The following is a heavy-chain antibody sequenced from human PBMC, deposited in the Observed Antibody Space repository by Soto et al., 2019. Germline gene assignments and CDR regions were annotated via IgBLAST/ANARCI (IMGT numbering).Heavy chain of an antibody. Sequence: QITLKESGPTRVKPTQTLTLTCSFSGFSLTTSGVGVGWIRQPPEKALEWLALIFWDDDKRYSPSLKSRLTITKDTSKHQVVLTLTNMDPVDTATYYCAHILTGSGGHFDYWAREPWSPSP. D-gene: IGHD2-15*01. J-gene: IGHJ4*02. V-gene: IGHV2-5*02. CDR2: IFWDDDK. CDR1: GFSLTTSGVG. CDR3: AHILTGSGGHFDY.